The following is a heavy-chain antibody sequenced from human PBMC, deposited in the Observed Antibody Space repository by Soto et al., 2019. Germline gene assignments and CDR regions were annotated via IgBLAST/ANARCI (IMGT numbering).Heavy chain of an antibody. J-gene: IGHJ4*02. CDR2: ISHDGNDK. Sequence: QVQLVESGGGVVQPGRSLRLSCAASGFTFSIYGMHWVRQAPGKGLEWVAIISHDGNDKYFADSVRGRFTISRDNSKNTLYLQMNSLRAEDTAVYYCAKGPLNWGAFDSWGQGTLVSVSS. V-gene: IGHV3-30*18. CDR1: GFTFSIYG. D-gene: IGHD7-27*01. CDR3: AKGPLNWGAFDS.